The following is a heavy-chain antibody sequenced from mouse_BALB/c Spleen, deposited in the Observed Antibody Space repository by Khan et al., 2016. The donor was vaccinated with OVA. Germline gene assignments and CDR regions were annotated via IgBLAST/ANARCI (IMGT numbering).Heavy chain of an antibody. D-gene: IGHD2-3*01. V-gene: IGHV3-2*02. CDR1: GYSITSDYA. CDR3: ARDGSRYNYAMDY. J-gene: IGHJ4*01. CDR2: ISYSGST. Sequence: EVQLVESGPGLVKPSQSLSLTCTVTGYSITSDYAWNWIRQFPGNKLGWMGYISYSGSTNYNPALKSRISITRDTSKNQFFLQLNSVTTEDTATYYCARDGSRYNYAMDYWGQGTSVTVSS.